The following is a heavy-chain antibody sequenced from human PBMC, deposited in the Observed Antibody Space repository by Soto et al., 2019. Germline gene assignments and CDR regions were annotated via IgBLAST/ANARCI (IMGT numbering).Heavy chain of an antibody. J-gene: IGHJ6*02. CDR1: GFTFTSSA. V-gene: IGHV1-58*01. Sequence: SVKVSCKASGFTFTSSAVQWVRQARGQRLEWIGWIVVGSGNTNYAQKFQERVTITRDMSTSTAYMELSSLRSEDTAVYYCAAPHYGRWYPPCYGMYVWSQGTTVT. CDR3: AAPHYGRWYPPCYGMYV. CDR2: IVVGSGNT. D-gene: IGHD2-15*01.